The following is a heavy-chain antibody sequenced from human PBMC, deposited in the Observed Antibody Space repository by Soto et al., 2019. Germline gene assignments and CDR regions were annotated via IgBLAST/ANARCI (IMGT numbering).Heavy chain of an antibody. V-gene: IGHV1-18*01. CDR3: ARHPSLYYGPSSFDY. D-gene: IGHD3-22*01. CDR2: ISAYNGNT. CDR1: GYTFTSYG. J-gene: IGHJ4*02. Sequence: GASVKVSCKASGYTFTSYGISWVRQAPGQGLEWMGWISAYNGNTNYAQKLQGRVTMTTDTSTSTAYMDLSNLRSEDTAVYYCARHPSLYYGPSSFDYWGQGTLVTVSS.